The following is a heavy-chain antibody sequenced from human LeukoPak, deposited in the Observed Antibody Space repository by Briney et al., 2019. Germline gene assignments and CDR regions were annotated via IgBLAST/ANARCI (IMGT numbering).Heavy chain of an antibody. V-gene: IGHV4-30-4*08. D-gene: IGHD4-17*01. CDR2: IYYSGST. Sequence: SETLSCTCTVSACSISSGDYYWSWIRQPPGRVLEWIGYIYYSGSTYSNPCLKSRVTISVGTSKNQFSLKLSSVTAADTAVYYCARANGDSIYYYYYYMDVWGKGTTVTVSS. CDR1: ACSISSGDYY. CDR3: ARANGDSIYYYYYYMDV. J-gene: IGHJ6*03.